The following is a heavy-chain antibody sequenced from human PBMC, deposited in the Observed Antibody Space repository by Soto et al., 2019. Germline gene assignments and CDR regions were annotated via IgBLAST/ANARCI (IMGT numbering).Heavy chain of an antibody. CDR1: GFSRSTSGVG. Sequence: QITLKESGPTLVKPTQTLTLTCTFSGFSRSTSGVGVGWIRQPLGKALEWLALIYWNDDKRYSTSLTSKLTIPKDTHKIHVLLTMNNLDPVDTATYYCPHRPLGSLTYLGQGTLVTVSS. CDR2: IYWNDDK. V-gene: IGHV2-5*01. CDR3: PHRPLGSLTY. D-gene: IGHD6-13*01. J-gene: IGHJ4*02.